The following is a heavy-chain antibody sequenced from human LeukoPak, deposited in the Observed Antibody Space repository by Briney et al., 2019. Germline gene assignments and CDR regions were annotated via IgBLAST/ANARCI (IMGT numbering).Heavy chain of an antibody. CDR2: INHSGST. CDR1: GGSFSGYY. D-gene: IGHD3-3*01. J-gene: IGHJ6*03. V-gene: IGHV4-34*01. Sequence: SETLSLTCAVYGGSFSGYYWSWIRQPPGKGLEGIGEINHSGSTNYNPSLKSRVTISVDTSKNQFSLKLSSVTAADTAVYYCARGRYDFWSGYYDYYYYYYMDVWGKGTTVTVSS. CDR3: ARGRYDFWSGYYDYYYYYYMDV.